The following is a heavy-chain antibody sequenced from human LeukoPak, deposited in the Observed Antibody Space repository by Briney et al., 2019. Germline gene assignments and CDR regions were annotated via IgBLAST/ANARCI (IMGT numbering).Heavy chain of an antibody. CDR3: ARGYDFWSGYWPIYYYYGLDV. CDR2: INSDGSST. CDR1: GFTFSSYW. D-gene: IGHD3-3*01. Sequence: GGSLRLSCAASGFTFSSYWMHWVRHAPGKGLVWVSRINSDGSSTSYADSVKGRFTISRDNAKNTLYLQMNSLRAEDTAVYYCARGYDFWSGYWPIYYYYGLDVWGQGTTVTVSS. V-gene: IGHV3-74*01. J-gene: IGHJ6*02.